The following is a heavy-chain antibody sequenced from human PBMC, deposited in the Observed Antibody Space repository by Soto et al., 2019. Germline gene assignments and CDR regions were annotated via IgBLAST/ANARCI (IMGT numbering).Heavy chain of an antibody. D-gene: IGHD3-16*01. CDR3: APRKFGSFNIAAFEI. J-gene: IGHJ3*02. Sequence: GGSLRLSCAASGFSFSTSEMNWVRQAPGKGLEWISYIGKSSVTTHYADSVKGRFTISRDNANNSLFLGMNSLRVEDTALYYCAPRKFGSFNIAAFEIWGQGTMVTVSS. V-gene: IGHV3-48*03. CDR2: IGKSSVTT. CDR1: GFSFSTSE.